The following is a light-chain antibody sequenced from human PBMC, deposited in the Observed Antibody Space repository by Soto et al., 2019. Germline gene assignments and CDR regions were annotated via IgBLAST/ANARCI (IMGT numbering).Light chain of an antibody. CDR3: SSYTTSSTPVV. CDR2: EVS. Sequence: QSALTQPASVSGSPGQSSTISCTGTSSDVGGYNYVSWYQQHPGKGPKLMIYEVSNRPSGVSNRFSGSKSGNTASLTISGLQAEDEADYYCSSYTTSSTPVVFGGGTKVTVL. V-gene: IGLV2-14*01. J-gene: IGLJ2*01. CDR1: SSDVGGYNY.